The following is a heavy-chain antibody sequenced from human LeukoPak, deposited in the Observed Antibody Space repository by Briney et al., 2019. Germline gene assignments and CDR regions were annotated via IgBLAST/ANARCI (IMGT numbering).Heavy chain of an antibody. CDR2: ISSSGSTI. Sequence: GGSLRLSCAASGFTFSSYEMNWVRQAPGKGLEWVSYISSSGSTIYYADSVKGRFTSYRDNPKNSLYLQMNSLRAEDTAVYYCARDPKPYYYDSSGYYSSRWGQGTLVTVSS. CDR3: ARDPKPYYYDSSGYYSSR. D-gene: IGHD3-22*01. J-gene: IGHJ4*02. V-gene: IGHV3-48*03. CDR1: GFTFSSYE.